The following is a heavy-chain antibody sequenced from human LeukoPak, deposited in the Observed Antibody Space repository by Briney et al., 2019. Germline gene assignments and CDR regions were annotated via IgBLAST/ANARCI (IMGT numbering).Heavy chain of an antibody. CDR3: ARVNDYSKFGPGTSGSTTDY. Sequence: GASVKVSCKASGYTFTGYYMHWVRQAPGQGLEWMGWINPNSGGTNYAQKFQGRVTMTRDTSISTAYMELSRLRSDDTAVYYCARVNDYSKFGPGTSGSTTDYWGQGTLVTVSS. CDR1: GYTFTGYY. CDR2: INPNSGGT. V-gene: IGHV1-2*02. D-gene: IGHD4-11*01. J-gene: IGHJ4*02.